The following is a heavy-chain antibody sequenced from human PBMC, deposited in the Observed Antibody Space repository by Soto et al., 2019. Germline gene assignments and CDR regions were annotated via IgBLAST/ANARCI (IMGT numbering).Heavy chain of an antibody. CDR3: ARHLSYDFWSGYYSWFDP. Sequence: SETLSLTCTVSGXSISSYYWSWIRQPPGKGLEWIGYIYYNGSTNYNPSLKSRVTISVDTSKNQFSLKLSSVTAADTAVYYCARHLSYDFWSGYYSWFDPWGQGTLVTVSS. CDR2: IYYNGST. D-gene: IGHD3-3*01. CDR1: GXSISSYY. V-gene: IGHV4-59*08. J-gene: IGHJ5*02.